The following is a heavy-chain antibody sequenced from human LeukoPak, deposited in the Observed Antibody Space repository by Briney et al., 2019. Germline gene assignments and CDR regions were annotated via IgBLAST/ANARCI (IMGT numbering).Heavy chain of an antibody. J-gene: IGHJ6*03. CDR3: ARATVVTPIYYYYMDV. CDR1: GGSISSSNYY. V-gene: IGHV4-39*07. D-gene: IGHD4-23*01. CDR2: INYSGDT. Sequence: SETLSLTCTVSGGSISSSNYYWGWIRQPPGRGLEWVGTINYSGDTYYKPSLKSRVTISIDTSRDHFSLKLRSVTAADTAVYYCARATVVTPIYYYYMDVWGKGTTVIVSS.